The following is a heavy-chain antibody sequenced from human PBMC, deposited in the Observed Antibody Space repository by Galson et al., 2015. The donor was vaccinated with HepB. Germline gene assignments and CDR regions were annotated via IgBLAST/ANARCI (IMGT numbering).Heavy chain of an antibody. V-gene: IGHV4-61*01. D-gene: IGHD3-10*01. CDR1: GGSVSSGSYY. CDR3: ARALWFGELVEWFDP. J-gene: IGHJ5*02. CDR2: IYYSGST. Sequence: LSLTCTVSGGSVSSGSYYWSWIRQPPGKGLEWIGYIYYSGSTNYNPSLKSRVTISVDTSKNQFSLKLSSVTAADTAVYYCARALWFGELVEWFDPWGQGTLVTVSS.